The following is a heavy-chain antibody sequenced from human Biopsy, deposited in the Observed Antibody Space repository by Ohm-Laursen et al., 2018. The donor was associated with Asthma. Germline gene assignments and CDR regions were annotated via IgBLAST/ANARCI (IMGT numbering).Heavy chain of an antibody. CDR2: INAGDGNT. CDR3: ARTYYDFLTGQVNDAFAL. J-gene: IGHJ3*01. Sequence: SSVKVSCKASGYTFIHFAIHWVRQAPGQRLEWMGWINAGDGNTKYSQKFQGRVTITRDTSASTAYMDLRSLRSEDTAMYYCARTYYDFLTGQVNDAFALWGQGTMVTVAS. D-gene: IGHD3-9*01. CDR1: GYTFIHFA. V-gene: IGHV1-3*01.